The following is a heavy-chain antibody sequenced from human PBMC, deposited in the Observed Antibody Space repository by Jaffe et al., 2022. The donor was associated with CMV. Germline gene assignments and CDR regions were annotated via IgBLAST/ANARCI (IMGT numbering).Heavy chain of an antibody. CDR3: AKDVDVGYCTNGVCPQAFDY. D-gene: IGHD2-8*01. Sequence: EVQLVESGGGLVQPGGSLRLSCAASGFTFSSYAMSWVRQAPGKGLEWVSAISGSGGSTYYADSVKGRFTISRDNSKNTLYLQMNSLRAEDTAVYYCAKDVDVGYCTNGVCPQAFDYWGQGTLVTVSS. CDR1: GFTFSSYA. J-gene: IGHJ4*02. CDR2: ISGSGGST. V-gene: IGHV3-23*04.